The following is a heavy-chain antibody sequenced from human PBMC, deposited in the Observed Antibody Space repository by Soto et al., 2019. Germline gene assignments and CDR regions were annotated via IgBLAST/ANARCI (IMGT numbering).Heavy chain of an antibody. D-gene: IGHD1-26*01. CDR2: ITSRGEIT. Sequence: GGSLRLSCAASAFTFSSYSMKWVRQAPGKGLEWISYITSRGEITDYADSVKGRFTISRDNAKNSLYLQLKSLRVEDTAVYYCARDHQWAFDIWGQGTTVTVSS. J-gene: IGHJ3*02. V-gene: IGHV3-48*01. CDR1: AFTFSSYS. CDR3: ARDHQWAFDI.